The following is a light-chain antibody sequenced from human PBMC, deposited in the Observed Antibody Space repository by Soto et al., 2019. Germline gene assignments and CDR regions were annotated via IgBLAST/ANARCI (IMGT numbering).Light chain of an antibody. J-gene: IGKJ3*01. Sequence: DIQLTQSPSFLSASVGDRVTITCRASQGISSFLAWYQQKRGKAPRLLIYTAIRLQSGVPSRFSGSGSGTEFTLTISSLQPEDFATYYCQQVNSFPLTFGPGTEVDIK. CDR2: TAI. CDR1: QGISSF. CDR3: QQVNSFPLT. V-gene: IGKV1-9*01.